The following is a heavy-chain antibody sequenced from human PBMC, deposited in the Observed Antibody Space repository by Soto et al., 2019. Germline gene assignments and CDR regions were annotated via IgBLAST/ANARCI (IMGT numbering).Heavy chain of an antibody. V-gene: IGHV1-18*01. CDR3: ARYCSTGSCSPNWFDP. CDR2: INPYNGNT. CDR1: GYTFTSYG. Sequence: ASVKVSCKASGYTFTSYGIHWVRQAPGQGLEWMGWINPYNGNTKYAQKLQGRVTMTTDTSTSTAYMELRSLRSDDTAVYYCARYCSTGSCSPNWFDPWGQGTLVTVSS. D-gene: IGHD2-15*01. J-gene: IGHJ5*02.